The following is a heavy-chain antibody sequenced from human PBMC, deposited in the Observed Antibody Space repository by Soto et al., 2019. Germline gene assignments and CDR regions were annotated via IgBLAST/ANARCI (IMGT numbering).Heavy chain of an antibody. D-gene: IGHD5-12*01. V-gene: IGHV3-23*01. CDR1: GFTYSNFV. Sequence: EVQLLESGGGLVQPGGSLRLSCAASGFTYSNFVMGWVRRAPGKGLEWVSAIGGTSGSTYYADSVKGRFTISRDNSKDTLSLQMNSLGAEDTALYYCARLYTWIMDYWGQGTLVTVSS. CDR3: ARLYTWIMDY. CDR2: IGGTSGST. J-gene: IGHJ4*02.